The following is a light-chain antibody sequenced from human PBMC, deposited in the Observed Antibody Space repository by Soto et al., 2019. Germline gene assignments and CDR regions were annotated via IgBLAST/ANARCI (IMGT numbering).Light chain of an antibody. V-gene: IGLV2-23*02. CDR3: CSYAGSSTD. Sequence: QSVLNQPASVSGSPGQSITISCTGTSSDVGSYNLVSWYQQHPGKAPKLMIYEVSKRPSGVSNRFSGSKSGNTASLTISGVQAEDEADYYCCSYAGSSTDFGTGTKLPVL. CDR2: EVS. CDR1: SSDVGSYNL. J-gene: IGLJ1*01.